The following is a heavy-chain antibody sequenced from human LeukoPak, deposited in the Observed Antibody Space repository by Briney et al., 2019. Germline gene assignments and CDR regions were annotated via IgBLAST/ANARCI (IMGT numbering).Heavy chain of an antibody. CDR1: GFTFSSYW. Sequence: GGSLRLSCAASGFTFSSYWMHWVRQPPGKGLVWVSRINSDGSSTTYADSVKGRFTISRDNAKNTLYLQMNSLRAEDTAVYYCARGYSYGFFDYWGQGTLATVSS. CDR2: INSDGSST. J-gene: IGHJ4*02. D-gene: IGHD5-18*01. V-gene: IGHV3-74*01. CDR3: ARGYSYGFFDY.